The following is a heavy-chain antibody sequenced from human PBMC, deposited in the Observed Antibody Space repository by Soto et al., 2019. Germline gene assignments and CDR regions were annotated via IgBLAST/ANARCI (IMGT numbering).Heavy chain of an antibody. CDR3: AHAGDYALLSFDH. J-gene: IGHJ4*02. Sequence: QLTLKESGPPLVRPAQTLTLPCAFSGFSLTTTSMGVAWFRQPPVKALEWLALIYWDDDQRYSPSLKDRLTISKDTSRSRVVLTISNMNPEDTGTYFCAHAGDYALLSFDHWGPGTRVTVS. CDR1: GFSLTTTSMG. CDR2: IYWDDDQ. V-gene: IGHV2-5*02. D-gene: IGHD4-17*01.